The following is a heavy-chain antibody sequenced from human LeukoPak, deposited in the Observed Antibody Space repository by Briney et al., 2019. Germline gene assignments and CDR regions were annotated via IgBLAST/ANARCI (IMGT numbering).Heavy chain of an antibody. CDR2: INHSGST. V-gene: IGHV4-34*01. Sequence: SETLSLTCAVYGGSFSGYYWSWIRQPPGKGLEWIGEINHSGSTNYNPSPKSRVTISVDTSKNQFSLKLSSVTAADTAVYYCARAGILGDFWSGYTYYFDYWGQGTLVTVSS. CDR3: ARAGILGDFWSGYTYYFDY. D-gene: IGHD3-3*01. CDR1: GGSFSGYY. J-gene: IGHJ4*02.